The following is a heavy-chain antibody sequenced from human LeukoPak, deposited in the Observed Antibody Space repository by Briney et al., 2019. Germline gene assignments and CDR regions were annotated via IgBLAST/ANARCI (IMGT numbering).Heavy chain of an antibody. V-gene: IGHV3-64*01. D-gene: IGHD1-26*01. Sequence: GGSLRLSCAASGFTFSSYAMHWVRQAPGKGLEYVSAISSNGGSTYYANSVKGRFTISRDNSKNTLYLQMGSPRAEDMAVYYCARGSYSGSYYPYGYFDYWGQGTLVTVSS. CDR1: GFTFSSYA. CDR2: ISSNGGST. CDR3: ARGSYSGSYYPYGYFDY. J-gene: IGHJ4*02.